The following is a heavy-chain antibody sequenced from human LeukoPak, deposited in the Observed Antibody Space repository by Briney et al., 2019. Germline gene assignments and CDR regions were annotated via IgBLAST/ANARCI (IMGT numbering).Heavy chain of an antibody. CDR1: GFTFSSYA. D-gene: IGHD3-22*01. J-gene: IGHJ4*02. CDR2: ISGSGGST. V-gene: IGHV3-23*01. Sequence: GGSLRLSCAASGFTFSSYAMSWVRQAPGKGLEWVSAISGSGGSTYYADSVKGRFTISRDNSKNTLYLQMNSLRAEDTAVYYCAKYLTLGSGYYQGGYYFDYWGQGTLVTVSS. CDR3: AKYLTLGSGYYQGGYYFDY.